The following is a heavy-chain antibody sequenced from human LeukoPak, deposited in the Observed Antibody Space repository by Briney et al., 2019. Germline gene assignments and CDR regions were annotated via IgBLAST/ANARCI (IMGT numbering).Heavy chain of an antibody. D-gene: IGHD6-13*01. Sequence: PSETLSLTCTVSGGSISSSSYYWGWIRQPPGKGLEWIGSIYYSGSIYYNPSLKSRVTISVDTSKNQFSLKLSSVTAADTAVYYCARGSGIAAAGTNYFDYWGQGTLVTVSS. CDR2: IYYSGSI. CDR3: ARGSGIAAAGTNYFDY. J-gene: IGHJ4*02. CDR1: GGSISSSSYY. V-gene: IGHV4-39*01.